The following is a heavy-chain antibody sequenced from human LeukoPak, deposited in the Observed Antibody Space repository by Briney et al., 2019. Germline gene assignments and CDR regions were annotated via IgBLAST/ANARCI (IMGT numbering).Heavy chain of an antibody. J-gene: IGHJ5*02. CDR2: ITSSSSII. V-gene: IGHV3-48*01. CDR3: AKDHYPYCSSTSCYLGNNWFDP. Sequence: PGGSLRLSCAASGFTFSSYSMNWVRQAPGKGLEWVSYITSSSSIIYYADSVKGRFTISRDNSKNTLYLQMNSLRAEDTAVYYCAKDHYPYCSSTSCYLGNNWFDPWGQGTLVTVSS. CDR1: GFTFSSYS. D-gene: IGHD2-2*01.